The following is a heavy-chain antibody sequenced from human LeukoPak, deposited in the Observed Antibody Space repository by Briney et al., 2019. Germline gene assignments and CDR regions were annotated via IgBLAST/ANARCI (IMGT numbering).Heavy chain of an antibody. Sequence: GGSLRLSCAASGFTFSSYAMSWVRQAPGKGLEGVSAISGSGGSTYYADSVKGRFTISRDNSKNTLYLQMNSLRAEDTAVYYCAKLFSGLSFFDYWGQGTLVTVSS. J-gene: IGHJ4*02. V-gene: IGHV3-23*01. CDR3: AKLFSGLSFFDY. CDR1: GFTFSSYA. CDR2: ISGSGGST. D-gene: IGHD6-19*01.